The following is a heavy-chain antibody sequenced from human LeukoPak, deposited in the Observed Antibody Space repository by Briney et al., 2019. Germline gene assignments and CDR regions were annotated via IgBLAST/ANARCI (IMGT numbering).Heavy chain of an antibody. Sequence: PGGSLILSCAASGFTFSGYEMNWVRQAPGKGLEWVSYISRSGTIISYADSVRGRLTISRDNAKNSLYLQMNSLRAEDTAVYYCARERDDYYFDYWGQGTLVTVSS. CDR2: ISRSGTII. CDR1: GFTFSGYE. CDR3: ARERDDYYFDY. J-gene: IGHJ4*02. D-gene: IGHD3-3*01. V-gene: IGHV3-48*03.